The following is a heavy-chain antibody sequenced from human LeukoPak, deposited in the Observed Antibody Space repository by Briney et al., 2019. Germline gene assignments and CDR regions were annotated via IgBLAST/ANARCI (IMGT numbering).Heavy chain of an antibody. Sequence: ASVTVSCKFSGYMFTELSMHWVRQAPGKGLEWMGGFDPEDSGTIYAQKFQRRVTMTQDTSTDTAYMELSSLRSEDPAVYYCATDQGHCSGGSCNSGFYWGHGTLVTVSS. D-gene: IGHD2-15*01. CDR1: GYMFTELS. CDR3: ATDQGHCSGGSCNSGFY. CDR2: FDPEDSGT. J-gene: IGHJ4*01. V-gene: IGHV1-24*01.